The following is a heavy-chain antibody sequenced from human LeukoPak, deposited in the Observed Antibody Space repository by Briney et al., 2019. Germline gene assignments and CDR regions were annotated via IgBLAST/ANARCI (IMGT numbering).Heavy chain of an antibody. CDR3: ARIRSGYLER. CDR2: MNPNSGNT. CDR1: GYTFTSYD. D-gene: IGHD3-22*01. Sequence: ASVTVSCKESGYTFTSYDINWVRQATGQGLEWMGWMNPNSGNTGYAQKFQGRVTMTRNTSISTAYMELSTLRSEDTAVYYCARIRSGYLERWGQGTLVTVSS. J-gene: IGHJ4*02. V-gene: IGHV1-8*01.